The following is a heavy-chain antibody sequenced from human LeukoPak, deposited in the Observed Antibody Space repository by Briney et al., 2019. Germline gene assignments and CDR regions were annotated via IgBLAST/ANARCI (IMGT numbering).Heavy chain of an antibody. CDR2: IWYDGSNK. CDR1: GFTFSSYG. CDR3: ARDSSSSQYYFDY. J-gene: IGHJ4*02. V-gene: IGHV3-33*01. D-gene: IGHD6-6*01. Sequence: GGSLRLSCAASGFTFSSYGMHWVRQAPGKGLEWVAVIWYDGSNKYYADSVKGRFTISRDNSKNTLYLQMNSLRAEDTAVYYCARDSSSSQYYFDYWGQGTLVTVSS.